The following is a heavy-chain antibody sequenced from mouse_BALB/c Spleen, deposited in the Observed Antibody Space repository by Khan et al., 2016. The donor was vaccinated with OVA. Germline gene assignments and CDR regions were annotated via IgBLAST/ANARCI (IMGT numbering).Heavy chain of an antibody. Sequence: QIQLVQSGAELARPGASVKMSCKASGYTFTSYTMHWVKQRSGQGLEWIGYINPSSGYTNYNQKFKDKATLTADKSSSTAYMQLSSLTSEDSAVYYCAREGAYYRNDGWCAYWGQGTLVTVSA. CDR1: GYTFTSYT. CDR3: AREGAYYRNDGWCAY. V-gene: IGHV1-4*01. J-gene: IGHJ3*01. D-gene: IGHD2-14*01. CDR2: INPSSGYT.